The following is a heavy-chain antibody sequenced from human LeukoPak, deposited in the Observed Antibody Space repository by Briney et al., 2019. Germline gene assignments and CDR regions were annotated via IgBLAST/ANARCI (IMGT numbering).Heavy chain of an antibody. J-gene: IGHJ4*02. CDR1: GYTFTGYY. CDR2: INPNSGGT. Sequence: GASVKVSCKASGYTFTGYYMHWVRQAPGQGLEWMGWINPNSGGTNYAQKFQGRVTMTRDTSISTAYMELSRLRSDDTAVYYCARGAPYYYDSSGWIDYWGQGTLVTVSS. CDR3: ARGAPYYYDSSGWIDY. V-gene: IGHV1-2*02. D-gene: IGHD3-22*01.